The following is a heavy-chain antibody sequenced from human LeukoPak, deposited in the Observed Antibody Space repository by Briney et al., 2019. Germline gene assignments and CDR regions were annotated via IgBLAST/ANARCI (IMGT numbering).Heavy chain of an antibody. CDR1: GGSISSYY. CDR3: ASWVQVPAARGEAFDI. J-gene: IGHJ3*02. CDR2: IYYSGST. Sequence: SETLSLTCTVSGGSISSYYWSWIRQPPGKGLEWIGYIYYSGSTNYNPSLKSRVTISVDTSKNQFSLKLSSVTAADTAVYYCASWVQVPAARGEAFDIWGQGTMVTVSS. V-gene: IGHV4-59*01. D-gene: IGHD2-2*01.